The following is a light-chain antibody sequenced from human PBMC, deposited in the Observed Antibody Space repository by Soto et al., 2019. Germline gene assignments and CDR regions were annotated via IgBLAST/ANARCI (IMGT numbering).Light chain of an antibody. CDR2: GAS. Sequence: EIVMTQSPATLSVSPGERATLSCRASQSVSSNLAWYQQKPGQAPRLLIYGASTRATGIPARFSGSGSGTEFTLTISSLQSEDYAVYYCHQYNNWPPWTFGQGDQCGYQ. CDR1: QSVSSN. V-gene: IGKV3-15*01. CDR3: HQYNNWPPWT. J-gene: IGKJ1*01.